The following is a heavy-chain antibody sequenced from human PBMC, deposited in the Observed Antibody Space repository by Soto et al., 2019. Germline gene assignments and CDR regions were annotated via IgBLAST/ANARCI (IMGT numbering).Heavy chain of an antibody. Sequence: SSETLSLTCSVSGGSRSNGGCYWSWVRHRPGKGLEWIGYIYYSGSSYYNPSLKSRVTISVDTSKNQFSLKLSSVTAADTAVYYCARENSGSYPPTFDYWGQGTLVTVSS. CDR3: ARENSGSYPPTFDY. V-gene: IGHV4-31*03. J-gene: IGHJ4*02. CDR2: IYYSGSS. D-gene: IGHD1-26*01. CDR1: GGSRSNGGCY.